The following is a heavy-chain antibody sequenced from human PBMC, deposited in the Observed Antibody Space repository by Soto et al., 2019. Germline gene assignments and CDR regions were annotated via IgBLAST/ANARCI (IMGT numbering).Heavy chain of an antibody. CDR2: IYYSGST. V-gene: IGHV4-59*08. CDR1: GGSISSYY. D-gene: IGHD4-4*01. Sequence: SETLSLSCTVSGGSISSYYWSWIRQPPGKGLEWIGYIYYSGSTNYNPSLKSRVTISVDTSKNQFSLKLSSVTAADTAVYYCARTTVTPYYYYYMDVWGKGTTVTVSS. J-gene: IGHJ6*03. CDR3: ARTTVTPYYYYYMDV.